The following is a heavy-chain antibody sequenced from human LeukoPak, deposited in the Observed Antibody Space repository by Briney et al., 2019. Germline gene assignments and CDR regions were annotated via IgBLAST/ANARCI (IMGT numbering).Heavy chain of an antibody. V-gene: IGHV4-39*07. CDR2: IYYSGST. Sequence: SETLSLTCTVSGGSISSSSYYWGWIRQPPGKGLEWIGSIYYSGSTYYNPSLKSRVTISVDTSKNRFSLKLSSVTAADTAVYYCARDVTSGSHAFDIWGQGTMVTVSS. CDR1: GGSISSSSYY. J-gene: IGHJ3*02. CDR3: ARDVTSGSHAFDI. D-gene: IGHD1-26*01.